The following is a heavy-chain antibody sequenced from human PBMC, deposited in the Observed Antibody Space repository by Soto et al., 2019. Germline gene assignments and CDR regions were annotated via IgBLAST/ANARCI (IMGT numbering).Heavy chain of an antibody. CDR3: TGYCSSTSCYTSYYYGMDV. V-gene: IGHV1-69*06. CDR1: GGTFSSYA. J-gene: IGHJ6*02. D-gene: IGHD2-2*02. CDR2: IIPIFGTA. Sequence: QVQLVQSGAEVKKPGSSVKVSCKASGGTFSSYAISWVRQAPGQGLEWMGGIIPIFGTANYAQKFQGRVTITADKSTSTAYIELSSLRSEDTAVYYCTGYCSSTSCYTSYYYGMDVWGQGTTVTVSS.